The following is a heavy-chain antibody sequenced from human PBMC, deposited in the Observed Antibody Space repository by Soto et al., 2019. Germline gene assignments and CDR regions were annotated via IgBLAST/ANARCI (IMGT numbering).Heavy chain of an antibody. CDR3: ARGNSSSWYWGYYGRDV. Sequence: QLQLQESGPGLVKPSETLSLTCTVSGGSISSSSYYWGWIRQPPGKGLEWIGSLYYSGSTYYNPSLKSRVTISVDTSKNQFSLKLSSVTAADTAVYYCARGNSSSWYWGYYGRDVWGQGTTVTVSS. CDR1: GGSISSSSYY. CDR2: LYYSGST. J-gene: IGHJ6*02. D-gene: IGHD6-13*01. V-gene: IGHV4-39*01.